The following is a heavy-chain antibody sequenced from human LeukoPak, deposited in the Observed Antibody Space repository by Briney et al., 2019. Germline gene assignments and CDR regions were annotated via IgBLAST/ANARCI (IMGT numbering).Heavy chain of an antibody. D-gene: IGHD1-26*01. CDR3: AAGGIYSLLDY. Sequence: ASVKVSCKVSGYTLTELSIHWVRQAPGTGLELLGGLDPEDGETIYAQKFQGRLTMTEDTSTDTAYMELSSLRSEDTAVYYCAAGGIYSLLDYWGQGTLVTVSS. V-gene: IGHV1-24*01. J-gene: IGHJ4*02. CDR1: GYTLTELS. CDR2: LDPEDGET.